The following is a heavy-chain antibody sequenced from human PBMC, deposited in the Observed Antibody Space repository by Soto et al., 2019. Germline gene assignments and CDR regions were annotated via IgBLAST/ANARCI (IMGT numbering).Heavy chain of an antibody. V-gene: IGHV1-69*13. CDR1: GGTFSSYA. CDR2: IIPIFGTA. J-gene: IGHJ6*02. CDR3: AREGGVAATEYYYGMDV. D-gene: IGHD2-15*01. Sequence: GASVKVSCKASGGTFSSYAISWVRQAPGQGLEWMGGIIPIFGTANYAQKFQGRVTSTADESTSTAYMELSSLRSEDTAVHYCAREGGVAATEYYYGMDVWGQGTTVTVSS.